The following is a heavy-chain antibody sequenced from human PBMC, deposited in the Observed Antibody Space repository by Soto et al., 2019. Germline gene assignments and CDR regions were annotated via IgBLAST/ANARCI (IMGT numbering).Heavy chain of an antibody. D-gene: IGHD3-10*01. Sequence: ASVKVSCQASGYTFTSYGISWVRQAPAQGLEWMGWISAYNGNTNYAQKVQGRVAMTTDTSTSTAYMELRSLRSDDTAVYYCARDKEPFYYGSGSYYNPGYFQHWGQGTLVTVSS. V-gene: IGHV1-18*04. CDR2: ISAYNGNT. CDR1: GYTFTSYG. CDR3: ARDKEPFYYGSGSYYNPGYFQH. J-gene: IGHJ1*01.